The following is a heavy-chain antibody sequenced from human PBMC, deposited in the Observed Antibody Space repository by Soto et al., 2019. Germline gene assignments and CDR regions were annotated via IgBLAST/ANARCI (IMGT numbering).Heavy chain of an antibody. CDR3: ARHLAAGDY. Sequence: QVQLVQSGAEVKKPGASVKVSCKASGYTFTSYYMHWVRQAPGQGLERMGIINPSGGSTNYAQKFQGRSTMTRDTSTSTDYMDLCCRGSEDTAVYYCARHLAAGDYWGQGTVVTVSS. D-gene: IGHD6-13*01. J-gene: IGHJ4*02. V-gene: IGHV1-46*01. CDR2: INPSGGST. CDR1: GYTFTSYY.